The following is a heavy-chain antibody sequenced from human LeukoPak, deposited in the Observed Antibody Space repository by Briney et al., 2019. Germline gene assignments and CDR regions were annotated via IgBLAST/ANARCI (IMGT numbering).Heavy chain of an antibody. CDR2: INSDGGST. CDR3: ARRRERGASDAFAF. CDR1: GLTFSSFW. J-gene: IGHJ3*01. V-gene: IGHV3-74*01. D-gene: IGHD3-16*01. Sequence: GGSLRLSCAASGLTFSSFWMYWARQAPGGGLVWVSRINSDGGSTTYADSVKGRFTISRDNAKNTVYLQMNSLRAEDTAVYYCARRRERGASDAFAFWGQGTMVTVSS.